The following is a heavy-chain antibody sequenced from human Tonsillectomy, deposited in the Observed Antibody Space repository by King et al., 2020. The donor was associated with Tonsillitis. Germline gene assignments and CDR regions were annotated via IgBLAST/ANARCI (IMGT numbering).Heavy chain of an antibody. Sequence: VQLQESGPGLVKPSQTLSLTCTVSGASFSSGVYYGCWIPQHPGKGRGGVGYIYYSGSAYSNPSLKSRVTISVETSKNQSSLKLSSVTAADTAVYYCARAIYGSGSYTYYFDYWGQGTLVTDSS. CDR1: GASFSSGVYY. J-gene: IGHJ4*02. V-gene: IGHV4-31*03. D-gene: IGHD3-10*01. CDR2: IYYSGSA. CDR3: ARAIYGSGSYTYYFDY.